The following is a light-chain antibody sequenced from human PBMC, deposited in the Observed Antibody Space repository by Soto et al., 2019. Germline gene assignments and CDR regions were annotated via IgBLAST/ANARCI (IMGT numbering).Light chain of an antibody. CDR3: GTWDSSLSAGV. J-gene: IGLJ2*01. CDR1: SSNIGSSY. V-gene: IGLV1-51*02. CDR2: END. Sequence: QSVLTQPPSVSAAPGQKVTISCSGTSSNIGSSYVAWYKHLPGTTPKLLIYENDKRPSGIPDRFSGSKSGTSATLGITGLQTGDDADYYCGTWDSSLSAGVFGGGTQLTVL.